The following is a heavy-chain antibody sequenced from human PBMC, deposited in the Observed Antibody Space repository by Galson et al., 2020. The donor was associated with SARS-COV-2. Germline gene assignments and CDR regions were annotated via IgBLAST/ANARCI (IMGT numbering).Heavy chain of an antibody. CDR3: ASGTFRAGRGC. D-gene: IGHD1-7*01. J-gene: IGHJ4*02. V-gene: IGHV6-1*01. CDR2: TYYRSKWLN. CDR1: GDSVSSNSGA. Sequence: SQTLSLTCAISGDSVSSNSGAWNWFRQSPSRGLEWLGRTYYRSKWLNDYAVSVRGRITVNADTSKNLFSLQLNSVTPEDAAIYYCASGTFRAGRGCWGQGTLVTVSS.